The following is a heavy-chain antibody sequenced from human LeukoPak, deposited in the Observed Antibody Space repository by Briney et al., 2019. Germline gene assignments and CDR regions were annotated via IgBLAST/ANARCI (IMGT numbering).Heavy chain of an antibody. CDR1: GFTFSSYS. D-gene: IGHD2-2*01. Sequence: GGSLRLSCAASGFTFSSYSMNWVRQAPGKGLEWVSSISSSSYKYYADSVKGRFTISRDNAKNSLYLQMNSLRAEDTAVYYCAGVVPAADYYYYYMDVWGKGTTVTVSS. V-gene: IGHV3-21*01. CDR2: ISSSSYK. J-gene: IGHJ6*03. CDR3: AGVVPAADYYYYYMDV.